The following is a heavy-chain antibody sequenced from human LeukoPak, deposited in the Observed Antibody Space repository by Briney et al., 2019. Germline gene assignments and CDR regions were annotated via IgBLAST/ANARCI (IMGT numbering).Heavy chain of an antibody. CDR3: VREGSSWGYYFDY. V-gene: IGHV3-7*01. CDR2: IKEDGSEK. Sequence: GGSLRLSCAASGFNFSINWMTWVRQAPGKGLEGVANIKEDGSEKNYVDSVKGRFTISRDNAKNSLYLQMNSLRAEDTAIYYCVREGSSWGYYFDYWGQGTLVTVSS. J-gene: IGHJ4*02. CDR1: GFNFSINW. D-gene: IGHD6-13*01.